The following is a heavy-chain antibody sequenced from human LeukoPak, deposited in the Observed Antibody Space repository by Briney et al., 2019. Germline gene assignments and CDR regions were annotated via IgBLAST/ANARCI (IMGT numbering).Heavy chain of an antibody. CDR3: AAHRGHTYGPLDY. CDR1: GGSISSSHW. D-gene: IGHD5-18*01. CDR2: IYHSGDT. V-gene: IGHV4-4*01. Sequence: PSETLSLTCTVFGGSISSSHWWTWVRHSPGKGLEWIGEIYHSGDTNYNPSLRSRVTMSVDMSNNQFSLNLNSVTAADTAVYSCAAHRGHTYGPLDYWGPGTLVTVSS. J-gene: IGHJ4*02.